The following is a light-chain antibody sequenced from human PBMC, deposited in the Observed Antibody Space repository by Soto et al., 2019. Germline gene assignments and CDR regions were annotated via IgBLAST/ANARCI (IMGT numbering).Light chain of an antibody. CDR2: DVT. J-gene: IGLJ1*01. CDR1: SSDVGRYDY. Sequence: QSVLTQPRSVSASPGQSVTISCTGTSSDVGRYDYVSWYQQHPGKAPKLIVYDVTERPSGVPDRFSGSKSGNTASLTISGLQAEDEADYSCCSFEGPYSYVFGTGTKVTVL. CDR3: CSFEGPYSYV. V-gene: IGLV2-11*01.